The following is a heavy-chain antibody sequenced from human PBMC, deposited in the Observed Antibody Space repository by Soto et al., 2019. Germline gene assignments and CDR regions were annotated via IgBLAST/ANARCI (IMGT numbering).Heavy chain of an antibody. CDR2: IYPGDSDT. CDR1: GYSFTSYW. D-gene: IGHD2-8*01. J-gene: IGHJ3*02. CDR3: AFPFRYCTKGVCCHAFDI. Sequence: GESLKISCKGSGYSFTSYWIGWVRQMPGKGLEWMGIIYPGDSDTRYSPSFQGQVTISADKSISTAYLQWSSMMASDTAIYYYAFPFRYCTKGVCCHAFDIWGQGTMAPASS. V-gene: IGHV5-51*01.